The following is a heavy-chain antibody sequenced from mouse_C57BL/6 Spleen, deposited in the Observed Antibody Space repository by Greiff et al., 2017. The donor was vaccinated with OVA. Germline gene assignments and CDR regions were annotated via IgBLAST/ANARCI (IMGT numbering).Heavy chain of an antibody. Sequence: DKFIISRDNAKNTLYLQMSKVRSEDTALYYCARLTGRGYFDYWGQGTTLTVSS. CDR3: ARLTGRGYFDY. J-gene: IGHJ2*01. V-gene: IGHV4-2*02. D-gene: IGHD4-1*01.